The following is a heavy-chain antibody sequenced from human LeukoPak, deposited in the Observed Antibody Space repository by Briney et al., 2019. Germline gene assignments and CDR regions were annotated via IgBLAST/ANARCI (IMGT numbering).Heavy chain of an antibody. V-gene: IGHV4-31*03. CDR1: GGSISSGGYY. Sequence: SETLSLTCTVSGGSISSGGYYWSWIRQHPGKGLEWIGYIYYSGSTYYNPSLKSRVTISVDTSKNQFSLKLSSVTAADTAVYYCARTPHYYDSSGYYYWGQGTLVTVSS. CDR3: ARTPHYYDSSGYYY. D-gene: IGHD3-22*01. CDR2: IYYSGST. J-gene: IGHJ4*02.